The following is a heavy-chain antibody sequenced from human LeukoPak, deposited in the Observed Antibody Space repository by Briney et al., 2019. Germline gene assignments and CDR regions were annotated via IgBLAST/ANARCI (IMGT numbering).Heavy chain of an antibody. D-gene: IGHD1-26*01. V-gene: IGHV1-69*06. CDR2: IIPIFGTA. Sequence: SVKVSCKASGGTFSSYAISWVRQAPGQGLEWMGGIIPIFGTANYAQKFQGRVTVTADKSTSTAFMELRSLRSDDTAVYYCARDRIVGAEDDAFHFWGQGTMVTVSS. CDR1: GGTFSSYA. J-gene: IGHJ3*01. CDR3: ARDRIVGAEDDAFHF.